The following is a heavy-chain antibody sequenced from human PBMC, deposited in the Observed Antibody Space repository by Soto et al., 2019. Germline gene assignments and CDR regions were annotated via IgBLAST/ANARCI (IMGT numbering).Heavy chain of an antibody. J-gene: IGHJ4*02. Sequence: EVQLVESGGGLVQPGGSLRLSCAASGFRFNIYSRNWIRQAPGKGLEWSAYMTSDTKTIKYADSVKGRFTISRDNDNNLVYLQMNSLRDEDTAVYYCARSVEGHFDYWGQGTVVTVSA. V-gene: IGHV3-48*02. CDR2: MTSDTKTI. CDR1: GFRFNIYS. D-gene: IGHD6-19*01. CDR3: ARSVEGHFDY.